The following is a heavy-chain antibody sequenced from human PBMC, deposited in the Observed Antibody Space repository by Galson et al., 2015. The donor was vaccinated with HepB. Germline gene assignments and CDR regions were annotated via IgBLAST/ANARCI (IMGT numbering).Heavy chain of an antibody. V-gene: IGHV1-24*01. CDR2: FDPEDGET. J-gene: IGHJ2*01. Sequence: SVKVSCKVSGYTLTELSMHWVRQAPGKGLEWMGGFDPEDGETIYAQKFQGRVTMTEDTSTDTAYMELSSLRSEDTAVYYCATIYGDYALWYFDLWGRGTLVTVSS. D-gene: IGHD4-17*01. CDR3: ATIYGDYALWYFDL. CDR1: GYTLTELS.